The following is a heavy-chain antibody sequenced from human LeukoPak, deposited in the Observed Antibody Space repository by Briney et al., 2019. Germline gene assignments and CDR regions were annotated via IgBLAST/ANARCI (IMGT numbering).Heavy chain of an antibody. CDR3: ARRFGWTLDAFDI. Sequence: PSETLSLTCTVSGGSISSYYWSWIRQPPGKGLEWIGYIYYSGSTNYNPPLKSRVTISVDTSKTQFSLKLSSVTAADTAVYFFARRFGWTLDAFDIWGQGTMVTVSS. V-gene: IGHV4-59*01. CDR1: GGSISSYY. D-gene: IGHD3-10*01. J-gene: IGHJ3*02. CDR2: IYYSGST.